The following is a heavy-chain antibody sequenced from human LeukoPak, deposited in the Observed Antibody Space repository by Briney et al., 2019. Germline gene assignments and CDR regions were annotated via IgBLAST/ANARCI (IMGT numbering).Heavy chain of an antibody. J-gene: IGHJ4*02. V-gene: IGHV4-39*01. CDR3: ARGLNDSWTGENY. CDR1: GGSISSSSYY. Sequence: SETLSLTCTVSGGSISSSSYYWGWIRQPPGKGLEWIGSIYYSGSPYYNPSLKSRVTISVDTSKSQFSLKVRYVTAADTAVYYCARGLNDSWTGENYWGQGTLVTVSS. CDR2: IYYSGSP. D-gene: IGHD3-3*01.